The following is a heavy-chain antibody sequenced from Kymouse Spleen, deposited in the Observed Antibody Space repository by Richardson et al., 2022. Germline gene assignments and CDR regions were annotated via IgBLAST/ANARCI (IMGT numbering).Heavy chain of an antibody. CDR2: IYYSGST. CDR3: ARQDYYGSGSYTSFDY. Sequence: QLQLQESGPGLVKPSETLSLTCTVSGGSISSSSYYWGWIRQPPGKGLEWIGSIYYSGSTYYNPSLKSRVTISVDTSKNQFSLKLSSVTAADTAVYYCARQDYYGSGSYTSFDYWGQGTLVTVSS. J-gene: IGHJ4*02. V-gene: IGHV4-39*01. CDR1: GGSISSSSYY. D-gene: IGHD3-10*01.